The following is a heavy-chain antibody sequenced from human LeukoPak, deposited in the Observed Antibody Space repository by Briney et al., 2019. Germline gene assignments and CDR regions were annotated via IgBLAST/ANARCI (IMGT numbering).Heavy chain of an antibody. J-gene: IGHJ4*02. CDR1: GFTFSSYG. CDR3: AKDGEPYSSSWYFDY. CDR2: ISYDGSNK. D-gene: IGHD6-13*01. V-gene: IGHV3-30*18. Sequence: PGGSLRLSCAASGFTFSSYGMHWVRQAPGKGLEWVAVISYDGSNKYYADSVKGRFTISRDNSKNTLYLQMNSLRAEDTAVYYCAKDGEPYSSSWYFDYWGQGTLVTVSS.